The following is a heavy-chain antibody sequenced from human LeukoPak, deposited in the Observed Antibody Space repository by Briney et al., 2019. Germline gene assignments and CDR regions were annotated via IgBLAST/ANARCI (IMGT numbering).Heavy chain of an antibody. CDR2: VHSDATT. CDR3: ARASDSSGRYSGGHI. CDR1: GGSFSNNF. D-gene: IGHD6-13*01. Sequence: AETLSLTCTVSGGSFSNNFWSWVRQAPGKGLEWIGYVHSDATTEYNPSLKSRVTISIDTPKNQFSLKVNSVTAADTAVYYCARASDSSGRYSGGHIWGQGTMVTVS. V-gene: IGHV4-59*01. J-gene: IGHJ3*02.